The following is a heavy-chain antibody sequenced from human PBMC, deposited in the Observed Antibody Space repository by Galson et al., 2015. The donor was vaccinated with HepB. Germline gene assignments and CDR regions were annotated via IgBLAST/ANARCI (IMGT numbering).Heavy chain of an antibody. CDR1: GGSFSGYY. Sequence: LSLTCAVYGGSFSGYYWSWIRQPPGKGLEWIGEINHSGSTNYNPSLKSRVTISVDTSKNQFSLKLSSVTAADTAVYYCARGGCSGGSCPLGRNFDYWGQGTLVTVSS. CDR2: INHSGST. D-gene: IGHD2-15*01. J-gene: IGHJ4*02. V-gene: IGHV4-34*01. CDR3: ARGGCSGGSCPLGRNFDY.